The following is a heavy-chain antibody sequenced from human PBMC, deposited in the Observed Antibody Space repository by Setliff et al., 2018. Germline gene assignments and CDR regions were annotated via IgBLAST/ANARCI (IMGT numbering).Heavy chain of an antibody. Sequence: GESLKISCKASGYSFATYWIGWVRQMPGKGLEWMGIIYPGDSDTKYSPSFQGLVTISADKSINTAYLQWSSLKASDTAIYYCAIIDDAIMDLDYWGQGTLVTVSS. D-gene: IGHD3-16*01. CDR3: AIIDDAIMDLDY. CDR1: GYSFATYW. J-gene: IGHJ4*02. V-gene: IGHV5-51*01. CDR2: IYPGDSDT.